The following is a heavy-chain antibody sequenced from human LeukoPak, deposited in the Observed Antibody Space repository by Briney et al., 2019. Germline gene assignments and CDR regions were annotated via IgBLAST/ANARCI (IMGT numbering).Heavy chain of an antibody. CDR3: ARGRGPDYDFWSGYLGY. D-gene: IGHD3-3*01. Sequence: SVKVSCKASGGTFSSYAISWVRQAPGQGLEWMGGIIPIFGTANYAQKLQGRVTMTTDTSTSIAYMELRSLRSDDTAVYYCARGRGPDYDFWSGYLGYWGQGTLVTVSS. J-gene: IGHJ4*02. CDR2: IIPIFGTA. V-gene: IGHV1-69*05. CDR1: GGTFSSYA.